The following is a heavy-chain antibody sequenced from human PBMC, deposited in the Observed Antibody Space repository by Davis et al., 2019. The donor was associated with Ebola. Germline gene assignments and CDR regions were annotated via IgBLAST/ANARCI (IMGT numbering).Heavy chain of an antibody. J-gene: IGHJ5*02. CDR1: GFTFSSYG. V-gene: IGHV3-33*01. CDR3: ARDHCDSSAHNWFDP. CDR2: IWYDGSNE. D-gene: IGHD3-22*01. Sequence: GESLKISCAASGFTFSSYGMHWVRQAPGKGLEWVAVIWYDGSNEDYADSVKGRFTISRDNSKNTLYLQMNSLRAEDTAVYYCARDHCDSSAHNWFDPWGQGTLVTVSS.